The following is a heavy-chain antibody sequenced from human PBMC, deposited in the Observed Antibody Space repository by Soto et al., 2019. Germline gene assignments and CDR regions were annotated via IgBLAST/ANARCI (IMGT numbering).Heavy chain of an antibody. D-gene: IGHD1-26*01. CDR2: ISSSSSTI. CDR1: GFTFSSYS. J-gene: IGHJ6*02. V-gene: IGHV3-48*02. CDR3: ARGVGWELRFYYYGMDV. Sequence: GGSLRLSCAASGFTFSSYSMNWVRQAPGKGLEWVSYISSSSSTIYYADSVKGRFTISRDNAKNSLYLQMNSLRDEDTAVYYCARGVGWELRFYYYGMDVWGQGTTVTVSS.